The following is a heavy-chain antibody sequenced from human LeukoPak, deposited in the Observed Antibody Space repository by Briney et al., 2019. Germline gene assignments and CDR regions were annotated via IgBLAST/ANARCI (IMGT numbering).Heavy chain of an antibody. CDR2: FDPEDGET. CDR3: ATTPRITIFGVVYYYMDV. Sequence: ASVKVSCKVSGYTLTELSMHWVRQAPGKGLERMGGFDPEDGETTYAQKFQGRVTMTEDTSTDTAYMELSSLRSEDTAVYYCATTPRITIFGVVYYYMDVWGKGTTVTVSS. D-gene: IGHD3-3*01. J-gene: IGHJ6*03. V-gene: IGHV1-24*01. CDR1: GYTLTELS.